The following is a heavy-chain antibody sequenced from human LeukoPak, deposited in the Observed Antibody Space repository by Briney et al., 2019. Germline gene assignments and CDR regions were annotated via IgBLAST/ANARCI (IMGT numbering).Heavy chain of an antibody. CDR3: ARHGVVVVPAASVPRPYYHYYGMDV. CDR1: GFTFSNHW. V-gene: IGHV3-7*03. J-gene: IGHJ6*02. Sequence: GGSLRLSCAASGFTFSNHWMSWVRQAPGKGLEWVANIKQDGSEKYYVDSVKGRFTISRDNAKNSLYLQMNSLRAEDTAVYYCARHGVVVVPAASVPRPYYHYYGMDVWGQGTTVTVSS. D-gene: IGHD2-2*01. CDR2: IKQDGSEK.